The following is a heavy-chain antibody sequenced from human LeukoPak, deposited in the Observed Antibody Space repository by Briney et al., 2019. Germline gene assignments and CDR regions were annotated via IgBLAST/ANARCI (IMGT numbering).Heavy chain of an antibody. Sequence: PSGTLSLTCAVSGGSISSSNWWSWVRQPPGKGLEWIGEIYHSGSTNYNPSLKSRVTISVDKSKNQFSLKLSSVTAADTAVYYCAREAYGDYGDYEGYFDYWGQGTLVTVSS. CDR2: IYHSGST. D-gene: IGHD4-17*01. V-gene: IGHV4-4*02. CDR3: AREAYGDYGDYEGYFDY. J-gene: IGHJ4*02. CDR1: GGSISSSNW.